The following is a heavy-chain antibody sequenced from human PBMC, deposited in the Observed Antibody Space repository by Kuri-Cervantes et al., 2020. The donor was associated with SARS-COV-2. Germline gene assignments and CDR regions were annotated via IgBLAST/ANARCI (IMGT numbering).Heavy chain of an antibody. J-gene: IGHJ4*02. CDR3: ARGPKQWLVH. CDR1: GFTFSSYS. D-gene: IGHD6-19*01. Sequence: LSLTCAASGFTFSSYSMNWVRQAPGKGLEWVSSISSSSSYIYYADSVKGRFTISRENAKNSLYLQMNSLRAEDTAVYYCARGPKQWLVHWGQGTLVTVSS. V-gene: IGHV3-21*01. CDR2: ISSSSSYI.